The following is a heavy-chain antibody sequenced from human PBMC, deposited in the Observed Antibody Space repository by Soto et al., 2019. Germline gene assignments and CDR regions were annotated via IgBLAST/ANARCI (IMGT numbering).Heavy chain of an antibody. D-gene: IGHD3-3*01. Sequence: QITLKESGPTLVKPTQTLTLTCTFSGFSLSTSGVGVGWIRQPPGKALEWLALIYWDDDKRYSPSLKSRHTIPKDXXKXQXXLTMPNMDPVDTATYYCAHRGAIFGVVPLYYGMDVWGQGTTVTVSS. V-gene: IGHV2-5*02. CDR1: GFSLSTSGVG. CDR2: IYWDDDK. J-gene: IGHJ6*02. CDR3: AHRGAIFGVVPLYYGMDV.